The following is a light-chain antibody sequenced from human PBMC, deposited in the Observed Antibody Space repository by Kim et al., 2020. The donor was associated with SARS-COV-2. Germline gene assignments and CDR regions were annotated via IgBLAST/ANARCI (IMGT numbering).Light chain of an antibody. CDR3: QSYDSSIVV. J-gene: IGLJ2*01. V-gene: IGLV6-57*04. Sequence: NFMLTQPHSVSESPGKTVTISCTRSSGSIASNYVQWYQQRPGSAPTTVIYEDNQRPSGVPDRFSGSIDSSSNSASLTISGLNTEDEADYYCQSYDSSIVVFGGGTQLTVL. CDR1: SGSIASNY. CDR2: EDN.